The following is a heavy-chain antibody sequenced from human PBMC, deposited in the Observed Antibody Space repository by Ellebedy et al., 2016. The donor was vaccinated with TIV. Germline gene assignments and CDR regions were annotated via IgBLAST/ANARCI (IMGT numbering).Heavy chain of an antibody. D-gene: IGHD4-17*01. V-gene: IGHV6-1*01. Sequence: SQTLSLTXXISGGSMSTNIASWNWIRQSPSRGLEWLGRTYYRSKWNNDYAVSVKSRISINADTSKNQFSLQLTSVTPEDTAVYYCARVLGDYGPDAFDIWGQGTMVTVAS. J-gene: IGHJ3*02. CDR3: ARVLGDYGPDAFDI. CDR1: GGSMSTNIAS. CDR2: TYYRSKWNN.